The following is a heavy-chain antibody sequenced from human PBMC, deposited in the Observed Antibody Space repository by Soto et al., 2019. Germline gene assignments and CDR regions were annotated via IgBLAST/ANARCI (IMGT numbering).Heavy chain of an antibody. CDR3: ARDEYGGGEDY. Sequence: QVQLQEAGPGLVKPSQTLSLTCTVSGGSISSGGYYWSWIRQHPGKGLEWIGYIDYSGSTYYNPSLKCRVTIPVDASKNPFSRKLSSVTAADTAVYCWARDEYGGGEDYWGQGALVTVSS. CDR1: GGSISSGGYY. J-gene: IGHJ4*02. V-gene: IGHV4-31*03. CDR2: IDYSGST. D-gene: IGHD4-17*01.